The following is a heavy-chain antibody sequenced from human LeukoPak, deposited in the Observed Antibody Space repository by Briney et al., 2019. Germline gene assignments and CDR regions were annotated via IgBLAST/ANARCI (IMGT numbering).Heavy chain of an antibody. V-gene: IGHV4-34*01. D-gene: IGHD2-2*02. Sequence: SETLSRTCAVYGGSFSGYYWSWIRQPPGKGLEWIGEINHSGSTNYNPSLKSRVTISVDTSKNQFSLKLSSVTAADTAVYYCARGRTVVVPAAIRPIDYWGQGTLVTVSS. CDR2: INHSGST. J-gene: IGHJ4*02. CDR3: ARGRTVVVPAAIRPIDY. CDR1: GGSFSGYY.